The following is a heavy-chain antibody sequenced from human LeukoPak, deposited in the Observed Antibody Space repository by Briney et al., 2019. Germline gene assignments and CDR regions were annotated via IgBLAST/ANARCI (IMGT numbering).Heavy chain of an antibody. D-gene: IGHD2-2*01. CDR1: GFTFSSYY. CDR2: INSGGST. CDR3: ASGPSYCSSTSCYSDYYYGMDV. V-gene: IGHV3-53*01. Sequence: GGSLRLSCAASGFTFSSYYMSWVRQAPGKGLEWVSVINSGGSTYYADSVKGRFTISRDNSKNTLYLQMNSLRAEDTAVYYCASGPSYCSSTSCYSDYYYGMDVWGQGTTVTVSS. J-gene: IGHJ6*02.